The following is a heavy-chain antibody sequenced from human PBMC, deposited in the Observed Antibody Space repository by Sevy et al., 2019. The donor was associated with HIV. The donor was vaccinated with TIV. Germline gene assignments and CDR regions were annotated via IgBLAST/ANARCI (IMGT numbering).Heavy chain of an antibody. CDR2: ISGSGSST. V-gene: IGHV3-23*01. CDR1: GFTFNNCA. J-gene: IGHJ4*02. Sequence: GGSLRLSCAASGFTFNNCAMNWVRQAPGKGLEWVSIISGSGSSTYYADSVKGWFTISRDNSKNSLYLQMNSLRAEDTAVYYCAKRQIAAALDYWGQGTLVTVSS. CDR3: AKRQIAAALDY. D-gene: IGHD6-13*01.